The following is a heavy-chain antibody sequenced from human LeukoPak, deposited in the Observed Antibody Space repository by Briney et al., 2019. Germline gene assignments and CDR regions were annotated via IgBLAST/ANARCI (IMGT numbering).Heavy chain of an antibody. CDR1: GFTFSNAW. CDR3: AKAPLAFIAAAVHFDY. D-gene: IGHD6-13*01. Sequence: GGSLRLSCAASGFTFSNAWMSWVRQAPGKGLEWVSRIKSKTDGGTTDYAAPVKGRFTISRDDSKNTLYLQMNSLRAEDTAVYYCAKAPLAFIAAAVHFDYWGQGTLVTVSS. V-gene: IGHV3-15*05. J-gene: IGHJ4*02. CDR2: IKSKTDGGTT.